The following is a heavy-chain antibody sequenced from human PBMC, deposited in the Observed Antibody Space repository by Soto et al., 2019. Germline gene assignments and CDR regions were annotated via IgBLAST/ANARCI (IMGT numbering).Heavy chain of an antibody. Sequence: EVQLVESGGGLVQPGGSLRLPCAASGSTLSDHYVDWVRQAPGKGLEWVGRSGNKANSDTTEYGSSVKGRFTISRDDSKNSMYLQMNSLKTEDTAVYYCTRGYSGIDIYAFDIWGQGTLVTVSS. CDR2: SGNKANSDTT. V-gene: IGHV3-72*01. CDR1: GSTLSDHY. CDR3: TRGYSGIDIYAFDI. J-gene: IGHJ3*02. D-gene: IGHD1-26*01.